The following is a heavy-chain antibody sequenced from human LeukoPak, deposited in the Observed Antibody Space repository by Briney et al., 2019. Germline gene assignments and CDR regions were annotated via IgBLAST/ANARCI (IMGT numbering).Heavy chain of an antibody. J-gene: IGHJ4*02. V-gene: IGHV3-30*04. D-gene: IGHD3-10*01. CDR3: AKDPLPVIATSYFDS. CDR1: GFTFSSYA. CDR2: ISYDGSNK. Sequence: PGRSLRLSCAASGFTFSSYAMHWVRQAPGKGLEWVAVISYDGSNKYYADSVKGRFTISRDNSQNTLYLQMNSLRAEDTAVYYCAKDPLPVIATSYFDSWGQGTLVTVSS.